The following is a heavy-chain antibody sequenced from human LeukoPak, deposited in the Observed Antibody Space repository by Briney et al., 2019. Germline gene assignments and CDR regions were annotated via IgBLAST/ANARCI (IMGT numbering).Heavy chain of an antibody. V-gene: IGHV1-69*05. Sequence: SVKVSCKASGGSFNSYAISWVRQAPGQGPEWMGRIIPMFDISDYAQKFQGRVTITTDESTSTAYMELSSLTSEDTALYYCAGETPEGXSXGXFXXWGQXTLV. CDR1: GGSFNSYA. J-gene: IGHJ5*02. D-gene: IGHD3-10*01. CDR3: AGETPEGXSXGXFXX. CDR2: IIPMFDIS.